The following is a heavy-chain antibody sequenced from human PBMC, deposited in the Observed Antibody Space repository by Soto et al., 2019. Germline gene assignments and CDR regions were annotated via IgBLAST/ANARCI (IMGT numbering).Heavy chain of an antibody. J-gene: IGHJ4*02. CDR2: SIPVFGTA. CDR3: AIPLTKQQLVRGAFDH. CDR1: GGTFRNYA. V-gene: IGHV1-69*01. Sequence: QVQLVQSGAEVKKPGSSVKLSCKTSGGTFRNYAINWVRQAPGQGLEWMGGSIPVFGTANYAQTFQGRFTITAYESTITASMELSSLRSEDTAVDYGAIPLTKQQLVRGAFDHWGQGTLVTVAS. D-gene: IGHD6-13*01.